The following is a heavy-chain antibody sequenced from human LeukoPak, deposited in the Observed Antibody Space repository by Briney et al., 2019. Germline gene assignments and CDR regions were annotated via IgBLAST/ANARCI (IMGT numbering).Heavy chain of an antibody. V-gene: IGHV4-39*01. CDR2: IYYSGST. CDR1: GGSISSSSYY. J-gene: IGHJ4*02. CDR3: ARGVPSGSYLDY. D-gene: IGHD1-26*01. Sequence: SETLSLTCTVSGGSISSSSYYWGWIRQPPGKGLEWIGSIYYSGSTYYNPSLKSRVTISVDTSKNQFSLKLSSVTAADTAVYYCARGVPSGSYLDYWGQGTLVTVSS.